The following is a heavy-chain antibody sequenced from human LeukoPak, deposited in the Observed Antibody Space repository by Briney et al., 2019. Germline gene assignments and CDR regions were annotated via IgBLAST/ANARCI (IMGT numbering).Heavy chain of an antibody. Sequence: SETLSLTCTVFGGSISSSSHYWGWIRQPPGEGLEWIGSIYFSGSTYYSPSLKSRVTISVDPSTNQSSLKLTSMTAADTAVYYCARHQWLGPFDYWGQGTLVTVSS. D-gene: IGHD6-19*01. CDR3: ARHQWLGPFDY. CDR1: GGSISSSSHY. V-gene: IGHV4-39*01. J-gene: IGHJ4*02. CDR2: IYFSGST.